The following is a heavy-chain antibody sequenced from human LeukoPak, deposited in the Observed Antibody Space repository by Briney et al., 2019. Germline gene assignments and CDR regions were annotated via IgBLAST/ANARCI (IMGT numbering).Heavy chain of an antibody. D-gene: IGHD4-17*01. V-gene: IGHV3-23*01. CDR2: ITDSGGTT. CDR1: GFTFTSDA. CDR3: ARDPNGNYVGAFDFQR. J-gene: IGHJ1*01. Sequence: GGSLRLSCAASGFTFTSDAMNWVRQAPGKGLEWVSSITDSGGTTYYADSVNGRFTISRDNYKNTLYLQMNSLRVEDTAVYYCARDPNGNYVGAFDFQRWGQGTLVTVSS.